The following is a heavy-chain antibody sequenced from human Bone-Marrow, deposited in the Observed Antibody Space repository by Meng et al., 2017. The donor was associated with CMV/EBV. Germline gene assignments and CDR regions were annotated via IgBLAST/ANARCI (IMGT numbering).Heavy chain of an antibody. V-gene: IGHV4-59*01. D-gene: IGHD4-17*01. J-gene: IGHJ4*02. CDR2: IYYSGST. Sequence: SETLSLTCTVSGGSISSYYWSWIRQPPGKGLEWIGYIYYSGSTNYNPSLKSRVTISVDTSKNQFSLKLSSVTAADTAVYYCARRLGPYDFDYWGQGTLVTASS. CDR3: ARRLGPYDFDY. CDR1: GGSISSYY.